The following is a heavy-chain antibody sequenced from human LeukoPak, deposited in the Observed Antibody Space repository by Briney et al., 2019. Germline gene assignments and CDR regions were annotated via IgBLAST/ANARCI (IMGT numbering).Heavy chain of an antibody. V-gene: IGHV4-30-4*08. CDR2: IYYSGST. J-gene: IGHJ3*02. CDR1: GGSISSGGYS. D-gene: IGHD2-21*01. Sequence: SQTLSLTCAVSGGSISSGGYSWSWIRQPPGKGLEWIGYIYYSGSTYYNPSLKSRVTISVDTSKNQFSLKLSFVTAADTAVYYCARNTGDDAFDIWGQGTMVTVSS. CDR3: ARNTGDDAFDI.